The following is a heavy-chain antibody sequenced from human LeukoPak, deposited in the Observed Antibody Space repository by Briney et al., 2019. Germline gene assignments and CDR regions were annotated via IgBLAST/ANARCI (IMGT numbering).Heavy chain of an antibody. J-gene: IGHJ4*02. CDR2: IIGGAGST. CDR1: GFSFSSHG. Sequence: PGGTLRLSCAASGFSFSSHGMSWVRQAPGKGLEWVSGIIGGAGSTYYADSVRGRFTISGDNSKNTLYLQMNSLRAEDTAVYYCARRAGAYSHPYDYWGQGTLVTVSS. CDR3: ARRAGAYSHPYDY. V-gene: IGHV3-23*01. D-gene: IGHD4/OR15-4a*01.